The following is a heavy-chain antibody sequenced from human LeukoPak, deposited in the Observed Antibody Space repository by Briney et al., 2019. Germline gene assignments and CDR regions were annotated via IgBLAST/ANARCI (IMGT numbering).Heavy chain of an antibody. Sequence: SVKVSCKASGYTFTGYYMHWVRQAPGQGLEWMGGIIPIFGTANYAQKFQGRVTITADKSTSTAYMELSSLRSEDTAVYYCARGTGYSSINWFDPWGQGTLVTVPS. CDR1: GYTFTGYY. CDR2: IIPIFGTA. CDR3: ARGTGYSSINWFDP. J-gene: IGHJ5*02. V-gene: IGHV1-69*06. D-gene: IGHD6-19*01.